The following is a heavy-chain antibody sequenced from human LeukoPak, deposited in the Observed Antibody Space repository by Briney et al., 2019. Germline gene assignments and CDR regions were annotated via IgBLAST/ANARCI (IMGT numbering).Heavy chain of an antibody. J-gene: IGHJ4*02. D-gene: IGHD6-13*01. Sequence: GGSLRLSCAASGFTFSYYEMNWVRQAPGKGLEWVSYISNSGATIYHADSVKGRFTISRDNAKSSLFLQMNSLRAEDTGVYYCARATFSSSGHSYWGQGTLVTVSS. CDR3: ARATFSSSGHSY. CDR1: GFTFSYYE. CDR2: ISNSGATI. V-gene: IGHV3-48*03.